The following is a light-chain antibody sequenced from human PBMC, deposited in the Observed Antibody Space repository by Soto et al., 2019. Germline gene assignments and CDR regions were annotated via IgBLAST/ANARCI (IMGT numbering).Light chain of an antibody. CDR3: QQYNNWIT. Sequence: IQMTQSPSSLSASVGDRVTLNCRASQSIRSYLNCYQQKPGKAPNLLIYAASGLQTGVPSRFSGSGSGTEFTLTISSLQSEDFAVYYCQQYNNWITSGQGTRLE. CDR1: QSIRSY. V-gene: IGKV1-39*01. J-gene: IGKJ5*01. CDR2: AAS.